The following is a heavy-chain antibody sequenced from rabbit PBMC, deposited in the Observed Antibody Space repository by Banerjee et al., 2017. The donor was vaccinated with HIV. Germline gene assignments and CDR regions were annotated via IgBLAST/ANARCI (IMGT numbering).Heavy chain of an antibody. Sequence: EESGGDLVKPGASLTLTCTASGFDFSSNAMCWVRQAPGKGPEWIACIYNGDGSTYYASWVNGRFTISKTSSTTVTLQMTSLTAEDTASYFCARGGYRSNLWGPGSLVT. V-gene: IGHV1S47*01. CDR1: GFDFSSNA. J-gene: IGHJ4*01. CDR2: IYNGDGST. D-gene: IGHD7-1*01. CDR3: ARGGYRSNL.